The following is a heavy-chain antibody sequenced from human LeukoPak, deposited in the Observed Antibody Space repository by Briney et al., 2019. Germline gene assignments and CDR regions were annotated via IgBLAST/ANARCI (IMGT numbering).Heavy chain of an antibody. CDR2: ISGSGDNT. V-gene: IGHV3-23*01. CDR3: ARGGYYGSGTYYSPTSPH. CDR1: RFTFSSYG. Sequence: GGSLRLSCATSRFTFSSYGMTWVRQAPGKGLEWVSSISGSGDNTYYADSVKGRFTFSRDNSKDTLYLQMNSLRAEDTAVYYCARGGYYGSGTYYSPTSPHWGQGTLVTVSS. J-gene: IGHJ4*02. D-gene: IGHD3-10*01.